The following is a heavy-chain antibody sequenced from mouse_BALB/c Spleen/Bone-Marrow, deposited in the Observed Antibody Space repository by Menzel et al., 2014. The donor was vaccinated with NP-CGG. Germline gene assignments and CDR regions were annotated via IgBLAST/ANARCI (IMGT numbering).Heavy chain of an antibody. CDR2: IYPGSGST. V-gene: IGHV1-77*01. J-gene: IGHJ4*01. CDR3: ARGLGLPFYAMDY. CDR1: GYTFTDYV. D-gene: IGHD3-1*01. Sequence: VQLQQSGPELVKPGASVKMSCKASGYTFTDYVTSWVKQRTGQGLEWIGEIYPGSGSTYYNEKFKGKATLTVDKSSNTAYMQLSSLTSEDSAVYFCARGLGLPFYAMDYWGQGTSVTVSS.